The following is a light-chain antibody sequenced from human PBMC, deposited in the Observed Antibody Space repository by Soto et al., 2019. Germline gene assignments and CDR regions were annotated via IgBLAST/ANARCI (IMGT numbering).Light chain of an antibody. CDR1: SSVVGSYNL. CDR3: CSYAGSSTYV. V-gene: IGLV2-23*02. Sequence: ALNQPASVSGSPGQSITISCTGTSSVVGSYNLVSWYQQHPGKAPKVMIYEVSKRPSGVPNRFSGSKSGNTASLTISGLQAEDEADYYCCSYAGSSTYVFGTGTKVTVL. J-gene: IGLJ1*01. CDR2: EVS.